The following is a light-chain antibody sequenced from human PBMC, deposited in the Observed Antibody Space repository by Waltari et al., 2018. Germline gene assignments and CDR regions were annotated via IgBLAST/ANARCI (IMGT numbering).Light chain of an antibody. CDR1: SGHSSYA. J-gene: IGLJ2*01. Sequence: QLVLTQSPSASASLGASVKLTCTLSSGHSSYAIAWHQQQPEKGPRYLMKLNSDGSHSKGEGLPDRFSGSSSGAERYLTISSLQSEDEADYYCQTWGTGIVVFGGGTKLTVL. CDR3: QTWGTGIVV. V-gene: IGLV4-69*01. CDR2: LNSDGSH.